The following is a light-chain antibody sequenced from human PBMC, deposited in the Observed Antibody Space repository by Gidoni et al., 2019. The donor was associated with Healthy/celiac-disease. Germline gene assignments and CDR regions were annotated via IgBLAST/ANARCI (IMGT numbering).Light chain of an antibody. CDR2: GAS. Sequence: EIVLTQSPGTLSLSPGERANLSFRASQSVSSRYLSCYQQKPGQAPRLLIYGASSRATEIPDRFSGSGSGTDFTLTISRLEPEDFALYYCQQYGSSPPKTFGQGTKVEIK. CDR1: QSVSSRY. V-gene: IGKV3-20*01. J-gene: IGKJ1*01. CDR3: QQYGSSPPKT.